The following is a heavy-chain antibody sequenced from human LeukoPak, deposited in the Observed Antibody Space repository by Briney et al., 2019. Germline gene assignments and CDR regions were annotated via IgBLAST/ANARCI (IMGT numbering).Heavy chain of an antibody. CDR2: ISSSGSTI. CDR1: GFTFSSYE. CDR3: ARVVVVVAATHSYYYMDV. Sequence: GGSLRLSCAASGFTFSSYEMNWVRQAPGKGLEWVSYISSSGSTIYYADSVKGRFTISRDNAKNPLYLQMNSLRAEDTAVYYCARVVVVVAATHSYYYMDVWGKGTTVTVSS. V-gene: IGHV3-48*03. J-gene: IGHJ6*03. D-gene: IGHD2-15*01.